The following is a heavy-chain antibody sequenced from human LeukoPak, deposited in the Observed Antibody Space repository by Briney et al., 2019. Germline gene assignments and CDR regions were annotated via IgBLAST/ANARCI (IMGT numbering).Heavy chain of an antibody. Sequence: PSETLSLTCTVSGGSISSSCYYWGWIRQPPGKGLEWIGSIYYSGSTYYNPSLKSRVTISVDTSKNQFSLKLSSVTAADTAVYYCARDLGIADFDYWGQGTLVTVSS. CDR1: GGSISSSCYY. CDR3: ARDLGIADFDY. J-gene: IGHJ4*02. CDR2: IYYSGST. D-gene: IGHD6-13*01. V-gene: IGHV4-39*07.